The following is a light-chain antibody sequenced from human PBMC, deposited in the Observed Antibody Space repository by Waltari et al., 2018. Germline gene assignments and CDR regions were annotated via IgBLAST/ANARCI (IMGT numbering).Light chain of an antibody. CDR1: QSVGTS. J-gene: IGKJ1*01. V-gene: IGKV3-11*01. CDR2: VAS. CDR3: QQRSNWPRT. Sequence: EVVLTQSPDTLSLSPGDRATLSCRASQSVGTSFAWYRQRHGQAPGLLIYVASNRATGVPARFRGSGSETDFTLTITSLEPEDFAVYYCQQRSNWPRTFGRGTKVEFK.